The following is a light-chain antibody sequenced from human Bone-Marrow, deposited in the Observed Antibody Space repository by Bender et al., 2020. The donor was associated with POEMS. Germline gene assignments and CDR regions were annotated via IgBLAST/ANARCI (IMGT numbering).Light chain of an antibody. CDR1: TSDIGAYNY. V-gene: IGLV2-14*01. CDR3: QSYDNSLGGWV. CDR2: DVH. J-gene: IGLJ3*02. Sequence: QSALTQPASVSGSPGQSITISCTGTTSDIGAYNYVSWYQQHPGKAPKLMIYDVHYRPSGVSNRFFGSKSGNTASLTISGLQAEDEADYYCQSYDNSLGGWVFGGGTKLTVL.